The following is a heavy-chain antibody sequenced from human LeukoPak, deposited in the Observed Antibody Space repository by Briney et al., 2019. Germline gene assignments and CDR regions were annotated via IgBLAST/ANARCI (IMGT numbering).Heavy chain of an antibody. V-gene: IGHV3-23*01. Sequence: TGGSLRLSCAASGFSFSTYAVYWVRQAPGKGREWVSAICGGGGASYYADSVKGLFTISRDNSQNTLYLQMDSLRAEDTALYYCAKGRTGSCYSSVDYWGQGSLVTVSS. J-gene: IGHJ4*02. D-gene: IGHD2-15*01. CDR2: ICGGGGAS. CDR3: AKGRTGSCYSSVDY. CDR1: GFSFSTYA.